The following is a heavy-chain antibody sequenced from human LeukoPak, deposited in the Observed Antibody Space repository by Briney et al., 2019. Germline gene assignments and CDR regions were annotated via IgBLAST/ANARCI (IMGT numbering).Heavy chain of an antibody. CDR1: GYTFTSYY. D-gene: IGHD5-24*01. CDR3: ARALETATITPFDY. J-gene: IGHJ4*02. CDR2: INPSGGST. V-gene: IGHV1-46*01. Sequence: GSVKVSCKAFGYTFTSYYMHWVRQAPGQGLEWLGIINPSGGSTSYAQKFQGRVTMTRDTSTSTVYMELSSLRSEDTAVYYCARALETATITPFDYWGQGTLVTVSS.